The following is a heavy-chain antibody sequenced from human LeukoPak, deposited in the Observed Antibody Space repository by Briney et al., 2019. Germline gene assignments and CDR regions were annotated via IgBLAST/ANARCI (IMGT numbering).Heavy chain of an antibody. CDR2: ISWNSGSI. V-gene: IGHV3-9*01. CDR3: AKDSIKGAFDI. Sequence: GGSLRLSCAASGFTFDDYAMHWVRQAPGKGLEWVSGISWNSGSIGYADSVKGRFTISRDNAKNSLYLQMNSLRAEDTALYYCAKDSIKGAFDIWGQGTMVTVSS. CDR1: GFTFDDYA. J-gene: IGHJ3*02.